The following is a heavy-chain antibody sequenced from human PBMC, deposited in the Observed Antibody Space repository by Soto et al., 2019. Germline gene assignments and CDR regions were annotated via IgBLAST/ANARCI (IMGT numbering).Heavy chain of an antibody. CDR2: IIPIFGTA. V-gene: IGHV1-69*01. D-gene: IGHD3-16*02. Sequence: QVQLVQSGAEVKKPGSSVKVSCKASGGTFSSYAISWVRQAPGQGLEWMGGIIPIFGTANYAQKFQGRVTITADESTSTAYMELSSLRSEDTAVYYCARSGRYDYVWGSYRPNFDYWGHGTLVTVSS. CDR3: ARSGRYDYVWGSYRPNFDY. CDR1: GGTFSSYA. J-gene: IGHJ4*01.